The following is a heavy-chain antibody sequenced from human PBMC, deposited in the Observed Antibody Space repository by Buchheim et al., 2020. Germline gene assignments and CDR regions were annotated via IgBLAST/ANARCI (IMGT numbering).Heavy chain of an antibody. J-gene: IGHJ4*02. CDR2: IFPGDSDT. Sequence: EVQLVQSGAEVRKPGESLKISCKDTGYSFPSSWIGWVRQMPGKGLEWMGIIFPGDSDTRYSPSFEGHVSISADRSINTAYLQWSSLKASDTAMYYCATWPSSSWFDYWGQGTL. V-gene: IGHV5-51*01. CDR3: ATWPSSSWFDY. CDR1: GYSFPSSW. D-gene: IGHD6-13*01.